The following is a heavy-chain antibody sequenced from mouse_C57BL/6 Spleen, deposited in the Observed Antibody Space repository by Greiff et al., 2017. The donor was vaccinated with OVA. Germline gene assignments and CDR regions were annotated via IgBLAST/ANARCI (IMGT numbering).Heavy chain of an antibody. CDR2: IYPGDGDT. D-gene: IGHD1-1*01. Sequence: QVQLKESGPELVKPGASVKISCKASGYAFSSSWMNWVKQRPGKGLEWIGRIYPGDGDTNYNGKFKGKATLTADKSSSTAYMELRSLTSEDSAVYYCARDYGSSYGFDYWGQGTTLTVSS. CDR3: ARDYGSSYGFDY. CDR1: GYAFSSSW. V-gene: IGHV1-82*01. J-gene: IGHJ2*01.